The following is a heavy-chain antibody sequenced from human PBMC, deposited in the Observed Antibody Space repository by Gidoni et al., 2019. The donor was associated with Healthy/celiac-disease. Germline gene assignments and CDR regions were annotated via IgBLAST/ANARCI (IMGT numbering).Heavy chain of an antibody. J-gene: IGHJ6*02. D-gene: IGHD2-15*01. CDR1: GGSFCGYY. CDR2: INHSGST. Sequence: QVQLQQWGAGLLKPSETLSLTCAVYGGSFCGYYWSWIRQPPGKGLEWIGEINHSGSTNYNPSLKSRVTISVDTSKNQFSLKLSSVTAADTAVYYCARLGYCSGGSCYPYYYGMDVWGQGTTVTVSS. CDR3: ARLGYCSGGSCYPYYYGMDV. V-gene: IGHV4-34*01.